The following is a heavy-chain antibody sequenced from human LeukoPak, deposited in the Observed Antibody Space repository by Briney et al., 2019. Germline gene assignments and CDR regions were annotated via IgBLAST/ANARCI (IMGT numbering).Heavy chain of an antibody. CDR3: ASINIGAYQFDP. J-gene: IGHJ5*02. D-gene: IGHD6-13*01. CDR2: INPNSGGT. CDR1: GYTFTGYY. V-gene: IGHV1-2*02. Sequence: ASVKVPCKASGYTFTGYYMHWVRQAPGQGLEWMGWINPNSGGTNYAQKFQGRVTMTRDTSISTAYMELSRLRSDDTAVYYCASINIGAYQFDPWGQGTLVTVSS.